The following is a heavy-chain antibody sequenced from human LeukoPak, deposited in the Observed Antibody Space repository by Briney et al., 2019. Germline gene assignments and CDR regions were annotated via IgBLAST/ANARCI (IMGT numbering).Heavy chain of an antibody. Sequence: GGSLRLSCAASGFTFSSYWMHWVRQAPGKGLVWVSRINTDGSSTSYADSVKGRFTISRDNAKNTLYLQMNSLRAEDTAVYYCASDFWSGYYTPMGVNYWGQGTLVTVSS. D-gene: IGHD3-3*01. CDR1: GFTFSSYW. CDR2: INTDGSST. CDR3: ASDFWSGYYTPMGVNY. V-gene: IGHV3-74*01. J-gene: IGHJ4*02.